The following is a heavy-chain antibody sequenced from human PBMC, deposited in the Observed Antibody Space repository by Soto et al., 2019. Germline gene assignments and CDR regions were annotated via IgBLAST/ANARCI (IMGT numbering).Heavy chain of an antibody. Sequence: QVQLVQSGADVKKPGASVKVSCKTSGYTFSSYDINWVRQATGQGLEWMGWMNPNSGNTGYVQKFKVRVTMTRNTSISTAYLELSSLRSEDTAVYYCARSRILDYWGQGTLVTVSS. J-gene: IGHJ4*02. CDR3: ARSRILDY. CDR2: MNPNSGNT. CDR1: GYTFSSYD. V-gene: IGHV1-8*01.